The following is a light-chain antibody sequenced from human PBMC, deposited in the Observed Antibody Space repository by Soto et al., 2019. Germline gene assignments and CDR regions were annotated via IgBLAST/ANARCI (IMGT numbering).Light chain of an antibody. CDR1: RDISKW. CDR3: QEAYSCPVT. J-gene: IGKJ5*01. CDR2: TAS. Sequence: DIQMTQSPSSVSASVGDRVTITCRASRDISKWIAWYQQKPGRAPKLLIHTASTIHREVPLRFTVSGSGTDFTTTISSLHPEDFETNYCQEAYSCPVTLALGTRLEIK. V-gene: IGKV1D-12*01.